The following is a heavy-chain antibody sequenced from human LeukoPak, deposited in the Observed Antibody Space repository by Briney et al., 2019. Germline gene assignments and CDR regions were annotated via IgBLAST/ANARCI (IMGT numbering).Heavy chain of an antibody. J-gene: IGHJ6*03. CDR3: ARDGRGGYSYGSYYYYYMDV. V-gene: IGHV4-38-2*02. CDR1: GYSISSGYY. D-gene: IGHD5-18*01. Sequence: SETLSLTCTVSGYSISSGYYWGWIRQPPGKGLEWIGSIYHSGSTYYNPSLKSRVTISVDTSKNQFSLKLSSVTAADTAVYYCARDGRGGYSYGSYYYYYMDVWGKGTTVTVSS. CDR2: IYHSGST.